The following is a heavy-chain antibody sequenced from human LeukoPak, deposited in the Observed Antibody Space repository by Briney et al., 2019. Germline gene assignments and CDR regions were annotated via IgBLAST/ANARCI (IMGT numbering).Heavy chain of an antibody. CDR3: ARGLRYYYGSTFDY. V-gene: IGHV4-34*01. D-gene: IGHD3-10*01. CDR1: GGSFSGCY. J-gene: IGHJ4*02. Sequence: PSETLSLTCAVYGGSFSGCYWSWIRQPPGKGLEWIGEINHSGSTNYNPSLKSRVTISVDTSKNQFSLKLSSVTAADTAVYYCARGLRYYYGSTFDYWGQGTLVTVSS. CDR2: INHSGST.